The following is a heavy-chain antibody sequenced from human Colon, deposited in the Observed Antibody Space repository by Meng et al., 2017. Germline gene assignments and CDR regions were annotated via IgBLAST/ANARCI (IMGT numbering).Heavy chain of an antibody. J-gene: IGHJ4*02. D-gene: IGHD4-11*01. CDR2: INPDGSGK. V-gene: IGHV3-7*04. CDR3: ARGVDYMFDY. Sequence: GGSLRLSCVVSGFTFSSYWMNWVRRAPGRGLEGVGNINPDGSGKYYVDSLKGRFTISRDNAKNSLYLQMSSLRAEDTAVYFCARGVDYMFDYWGQGSLVTVSS. CDR1: GFTFSSYW.